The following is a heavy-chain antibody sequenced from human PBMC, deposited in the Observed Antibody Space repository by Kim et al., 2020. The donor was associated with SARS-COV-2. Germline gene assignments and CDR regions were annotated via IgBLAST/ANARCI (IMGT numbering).Heavy chain of an antibody. V-gene: IGHV3-30*01. J-gene: IGHJ6*04. CDR3: ARDEGYDCPEGMDV. D-gene: IGHD5-12*01. Sequence: ADSVKGRFTITRENYKNTLYLQMNSMRAEDTAVYYCARDEGYDCPEGMDVWGKGTTVTVSS.